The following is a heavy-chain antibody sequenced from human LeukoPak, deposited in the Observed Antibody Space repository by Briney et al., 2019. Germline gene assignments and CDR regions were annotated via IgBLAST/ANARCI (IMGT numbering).Heavy chain of an antibody. D-gene: IGHD2-2*01. J-gene: IGHJ6*03. CDR2: ITHSGNT. CDR1: GGSLSGFH. CDR3: ARGNLVAVPAANRAYSYMDV. Sequence: PSETLSLTCALYGGSLSGFHWTWIRQPPGKGLEWIGEITHSGNTNYNPFLKSRVTMSLDTSKTQFSLKLSSVTAADTAVYYCARGNLVAVPAANRAYSYMDVWGKGTTVTVSS. V-gene: IGHV4-34*01.